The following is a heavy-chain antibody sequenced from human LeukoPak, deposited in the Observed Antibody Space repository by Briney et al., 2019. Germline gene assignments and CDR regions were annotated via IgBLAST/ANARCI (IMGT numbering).Heavy chain of an antibody. V-gene: IGHV4-34*01. Sequence: SETLSLTCAVYGGSFRGYYWSWIRQPPGKGLEWIGEINHSGSTNYNPSLKSRVTISVDTSKNQFSLKLSSVTAADTVVYYCARVPYCSSTSCPSSVPFDYWGQGTLVTVSS. J-gene: IGHJ4*02. CDR2: INHSGST. D-gene: IGHD2-2*01. CDR1: GGSFRGYY. CDR3: ARVPYCSSTSCPSSVPFDY.